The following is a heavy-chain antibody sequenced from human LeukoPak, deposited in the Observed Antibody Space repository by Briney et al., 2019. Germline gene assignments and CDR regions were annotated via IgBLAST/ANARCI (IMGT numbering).Heavy chain of an antibody. J-gene: IGHJ4*02. CDR1: GGTFSSYA. D-gene: IGHD3-22*01. CDR2: IIPIFGTA. CDR3: ATVALLRGSSGYYNYFDY. V-gene: IGHV1-69*05. Sequence: SVKVSCKASGGTFSSYAISWVRQAPGQGLEWMGGIIPIFGTANYAQKFQGRVTITTDESTSTAYMELSSLRSEDTAVYYCATVALLRGSSGYYNYFDYWGQGTLVTVSS.